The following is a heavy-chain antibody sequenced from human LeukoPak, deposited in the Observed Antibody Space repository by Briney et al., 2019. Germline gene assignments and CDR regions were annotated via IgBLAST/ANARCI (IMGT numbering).Heavy chain of an antibody. CDR2: IYTRGST. CDR3: AGHYTPGYSSSWYFSYYYMDV. V-gene: IGHV4-4*09. CDR1: GGSISSYY. J-gene: IGHJ6*03. D-gene: IGHD6-13*01. Sequence: SETLSLTCTVSGGSISSYYWSWIRQPPGKGLEWVGYIYTRGSTNYNPSLKSRVTISVDTSKNQFSLKLSSVTAADTAVYYCAGHYTPGYSSSWYFSYYYMDVWGKGTTVTVSS.